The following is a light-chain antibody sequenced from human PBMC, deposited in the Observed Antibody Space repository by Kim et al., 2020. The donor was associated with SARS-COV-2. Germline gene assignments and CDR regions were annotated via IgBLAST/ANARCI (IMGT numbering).Light chain of an antibody. Sequence: ALGQTVRITSQGNSVRSDFANWYQQKPGQAPVVVIYAKNNRPSGIPDRFSGSGSGNTASLTITGAQAEDEADYYCNCRHSSGRSYVFGTGTKVTVL. CDR2: AKN. V-gene: IGLV3-19*01. CDR3: NCRHSSGRSYV. J-gene: IGLJ1*01. CDR1: SVRSDF.